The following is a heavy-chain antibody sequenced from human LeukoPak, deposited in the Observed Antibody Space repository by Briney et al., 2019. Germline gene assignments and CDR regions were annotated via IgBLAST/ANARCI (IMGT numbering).Heavy chain of an antibody. J-gene: IGHJ6*03. CDR2: ISSSSSYI. CDR1: GFTFSSYS. V-gene: IGHV3-21*01. CDR3: ATQPYYDFWSGYYIDYYYMDV. D-gene: IGHD3-3*01. Sequence: GGSLRLSCAASGFTFSSYSMNWVRQAPGKGLEWVSSISSSSSYIYYADSVKGRFTISRDNAKNSLYLQMNSLRAEDTAVYYCATQPYYDFWSGYYIDYYYMDVWGKGTTVTVSS.